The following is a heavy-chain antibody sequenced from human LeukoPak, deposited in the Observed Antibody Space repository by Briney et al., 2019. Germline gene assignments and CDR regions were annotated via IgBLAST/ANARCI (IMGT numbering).Heavy chain of an antibody. CDR1: GFTVSSNY. CDR2: IYSGGST. CDR3: AKDQEQWLVRAFDI. Sequence: GGSLRLSCAASGFTVSSNYMSWVRQAPGKGLEWVSVIYSGGSTYYADSVKGRFTISRDNSKNTLYLQMNSLRAEDTAVYYCAKDQEQWLVRAFDIWGQGTMVTVAS. V-gene: IGHV3-53*01. J-gene: IGHJ3*02. D-gene: IGHD6-19*01.